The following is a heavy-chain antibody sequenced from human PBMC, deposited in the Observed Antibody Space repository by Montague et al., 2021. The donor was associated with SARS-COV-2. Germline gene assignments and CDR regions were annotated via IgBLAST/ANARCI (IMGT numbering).Heavy chain of an antibody. D-gene: IGHD1-1*01. CDR2: INHDGRA. V-gene: IGHV4-34*01. CDR3: AKIEWWVPIRGTWGSMDV. J-gene: IGHJ6*02. Sequence: SETLSLTCGVFSGSLSGYYWAWIRQSPGQGLMWIGEINHDGRANYNPSLRSRVTISVDTSKNQFSLQLRSVTAADTAVYYCAKIEWWVPIRGTWGSMDVWGQGTTVTVSS. CDR1: SGSLSGYY.